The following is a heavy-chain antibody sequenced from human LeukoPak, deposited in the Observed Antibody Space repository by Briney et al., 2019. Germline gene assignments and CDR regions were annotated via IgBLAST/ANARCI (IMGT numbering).Heavy chain of an antibody. CDR3: AAVGEWLSNAFNT. Sequence: GGFLRLSCAASGFTFSIAWMSWVRQAPGKGLEWVGRIKSRGDGETRDYAAPVKDRFIISRDDSKNTLYLQMNSLRTEDTAIYYCAAVGEWLSNAFNTWGQGTLVTVSA. V-gene: IGHV3-15*01. CDR1: GFTFSIAW. J-gene: IGHJ3*02. CDR2: IKSRGDGETR. D-gene: IGHD3-3*01.